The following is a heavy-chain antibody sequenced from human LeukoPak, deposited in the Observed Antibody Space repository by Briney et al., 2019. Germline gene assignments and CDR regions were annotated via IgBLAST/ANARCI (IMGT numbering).Heavy chain of an antibody. CDR1: GFSVGDNY. Sequence: GGSLRLSCAASGFSVGDNYMTWVRQAPGKGPEWVSVIYRFGSTIYADSVQGRFTISRDTSNNTLLLQMNSLRAEDTAVYYCVRDYFTTISGYHEYYLDLWGHGTLVTVSS. CDR3: VRDYFTTISGYHEYYLDL. CDR2: IYRFGST. J-gene: IGHJ4*01. V-gene: IGHV3-53*01. D-gene: IGHD3-22*01.